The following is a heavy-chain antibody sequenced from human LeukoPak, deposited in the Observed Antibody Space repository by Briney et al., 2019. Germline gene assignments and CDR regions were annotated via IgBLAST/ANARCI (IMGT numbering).Heavy chain of an antibody. CDR2: ISGSGGST. V-gene: IGHV3-23*01. CDR3: AKFRSSSWYGQGAWFDP. J-gene: IGHJ5*02. D-gene: IGHD6-13*01. CDR1: GFTFSSYA. Sequence: GGSLRLSCAASGFTFSSYAMSWVRQAPGKGLEWVSAISGSGGSTYYADSVKGRFTISRDNSKNTLYLQMNSLRAEDTAVYYCAKFRSSSWYGQGAWFDPWGQGTLVIVSS.